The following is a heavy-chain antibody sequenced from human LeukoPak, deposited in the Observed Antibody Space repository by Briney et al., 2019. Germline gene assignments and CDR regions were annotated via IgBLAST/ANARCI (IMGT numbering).Heavy chain of an antibody. CDR3: AKSPSVGATPQEYYFDY. J-gene: IGHJ4*02. D-gene: IGHD3-16*01. Sequence: GGSLRLSCAASGFTFSSYAMHWVRQAPGKGLEYVSAISSDGGNTHYANSVKGRFTISRDNSKNTLYLQMGSLRAEDTAVYYCAKSPSVGATPQEYYFDYWGQGTLVTVSS. V-gene: IGHV3-64*01. CDR2: ISSDGGNT. CDR1: GFTFSSYA.